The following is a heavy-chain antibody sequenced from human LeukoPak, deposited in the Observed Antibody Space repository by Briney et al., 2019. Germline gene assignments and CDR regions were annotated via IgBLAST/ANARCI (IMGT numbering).Heavy chain of an antibody. D-gene: IGHD5-24*01. Sequence: SETLSLTCAVYGGSFSGYYWSWIRQPPGKGLEWIGEINHSGSTNYNPSLKSRVTISVDTSKNQFSLKLSSVTAADTAVYYCARGALDGYNLWGQETLVTVSS. CDR2: INHSGST. CDR1: GGSFSGYY. J-gene: IGHJ4*02. CDR3: ARGALDGYNL. V-gene: IGHV4-34*01.